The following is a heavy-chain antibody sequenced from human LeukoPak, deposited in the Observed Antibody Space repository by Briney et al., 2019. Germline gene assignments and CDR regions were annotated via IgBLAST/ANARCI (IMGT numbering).Heavy chain of an antibody. D-gene: IGHD6-13*01. J-gene: IGHJ4*02. CDR2: LYSGGST. CDR3: ARGGGIGAASYFFDS. CDR1: GFTVSNNY. V-gene: IGHV3-53*01. Sequence: GGSLRLSCAASGFTVSNNYMSWVRQAPGKGLEWVSVLYSGGSTSYADSVKGQFTISRDNSKNTLHLQMNSLRAEDTAVYYCARGGGIGAASYFFDSWGQGTLVTVSS.